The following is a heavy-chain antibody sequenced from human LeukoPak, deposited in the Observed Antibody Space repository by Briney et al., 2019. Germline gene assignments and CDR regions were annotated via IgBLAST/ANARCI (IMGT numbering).Heavy chain of an antibody. J-gene: IGHJ4*02. CDR3: AKLLSQYDSSGYYYFEY. D-gene: IGHD3-22*01. V-gene: IGHV3-23*01. CDR2: IRGGGGNT. Sequence: PGGSLRLSCAASGFTFSTYGMSRVRQAPGKGLEWVSTIRGGGGNTYYADSVKGRFTISRDNSKNTQYLQMNSLRAEDTAIYYCAKLLSQYDSSGYYYFEYWGQGTLVTLSS. CDR1: GFTFSTYG.